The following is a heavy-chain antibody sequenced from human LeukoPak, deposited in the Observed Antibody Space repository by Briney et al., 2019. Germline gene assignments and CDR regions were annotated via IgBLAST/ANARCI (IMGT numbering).Heavy chain of an antibody. Sequence: ASVKVSCKASGYTFTSYDINWVRQAPGQGLEWMGRIIPILGIANYAQKFQGRVTITADKSTSTAYMELSSLRSEDTAVYYCARGYYYDSSGYYPFDYWGQGTLVTVSS. V-gene: IGHV1-69*04. CDR2: IIPILGIA. CDR3: ARGYYYDSSGYYPFDY. D-gene: IGHD3-22*01. J-gene: IGHJ4*02. CDR1: GYTFTSYD.